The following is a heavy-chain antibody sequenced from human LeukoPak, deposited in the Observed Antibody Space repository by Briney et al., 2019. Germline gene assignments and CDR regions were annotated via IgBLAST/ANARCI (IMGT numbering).Heavy chain of an antibody. CDR1: GFTFSSYW. CDR3: AFTMVRGVTYYFDY. D-gene: IGHD3-10*01. Sequence: GGSLRLSCAASGFTFSSYWMHWVRQAPGKGLVWVSRINSDGSSTSYADSVKGRFTISRDNAKNTLYLQMNSLRAEDTAVYYCAFTMVRGVTYYFDYWGQGTLVTVSS. CDR2: INSDGSST. J-gene: IGHJ4*02. V-gene: IGHV3-74*01.